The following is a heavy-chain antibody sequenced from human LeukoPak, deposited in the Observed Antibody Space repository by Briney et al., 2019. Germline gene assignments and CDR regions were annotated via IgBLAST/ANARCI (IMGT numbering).Heavy chain of an antibody. J-gene: IGHJ3*02. D-gene: IGHD2-8*01. V-gene: IGHV3-74*01. CDR1: GFTFSSYW. Sequence: GGSLRLSCAASGFTFSSYWMHWVRQAPGKGLVWVSRINSDGRSTSYADSVKGRFTISRDNAKKSLYLQMNSLRAEDTAVYFCARVLGCTNGVCHDAFDIWGQGTVVTVSS. CDR2: INSDGRST. CDR3: ARVLGCTNGVCHDAFDI.